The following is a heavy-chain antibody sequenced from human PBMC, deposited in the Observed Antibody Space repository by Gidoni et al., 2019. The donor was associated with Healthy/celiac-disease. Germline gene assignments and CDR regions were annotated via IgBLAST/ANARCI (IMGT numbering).Heavy chain of an antibody. CDR1: GGSLSGYY. D-gene: IGHD3-9*01. CDR2: INHSGST. V-gene: IGHV4-34*01. Sequence: QVQLQQWGAGLLKPSETLSLTCAVYGGSLSGYYWRWIRQPTGKGLEWIGEINHSGSTNYNSSRKSRVTISVDTSKNQFSLKLSAVTAADTAVYDCARVLNYDILTGYEKGPGYFDYWGQGTLVTVSS. J-gene: IGHJ4*02. CDR3: ARVLNYDILTGYEKGPGYFDY.